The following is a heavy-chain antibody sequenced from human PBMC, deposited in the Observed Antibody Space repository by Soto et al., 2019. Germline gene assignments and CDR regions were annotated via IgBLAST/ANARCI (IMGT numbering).Heavy chain of an antibody. CDR3: AKGDDLGPKTGYAFDP. V-gene: IGHV6-1*01. Sequence: SQTLSLTCAISGDSVSSNTASWNWIRQSPSRGLEWLGRTYFRSKWYNDYAVSVKSRIIINPDTSNNQFSLQLNSVTPEDTAVYFCAKGDDLGPKTGYAFDPWGQGIMVTVSS. J-gene: IGHJ5*02. CDR2: TYFRSKWYN. CDR1: GDSVSSNTAS. D-gene: IGHD5-12*01.